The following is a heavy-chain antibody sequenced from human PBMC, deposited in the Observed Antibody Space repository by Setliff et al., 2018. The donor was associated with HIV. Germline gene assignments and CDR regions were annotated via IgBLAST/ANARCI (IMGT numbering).Heavy chain of an antibody. J-gene: IGHJ5*02. CDR1: GYSLSSASY. V-gene: IGHV4-38-2*02. Sequence: SETLSLTCSVSGYSLSSASYWGWIRQSPEKGLEWIGSISLSGSTYYNPSLQSRVTISIDMSKNHFSLNLESVTAADTAIYYCARGLTAPAAAGSWGQGMLVTVSS. CDR2: ISLSGST. D-gene: IGHD6-13*01. CDR3: ARGLTAPAAAGS.